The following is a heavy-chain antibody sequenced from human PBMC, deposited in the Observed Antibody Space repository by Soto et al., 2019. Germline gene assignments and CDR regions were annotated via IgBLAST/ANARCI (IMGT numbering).Heavy chain of an antibody. Sequence: QITLKESGPTLVKPTQTLTLTCTFSGFSLTTYAMGVGWIRQPPGKALEWLALIYLDDDKRYNPSLESRLTITKDTSKNQVVLSMTNMDPMDTATYFCAHKIYGDYVDYWGQGPLVTVSS. CDR1: GFSLTTYAMG. CDR2: IYLDDDK. D-gene: IGHD4-17*01. J-gene: IGHJ4*02. CDR3: AHKIYGDYVDY. V-gene: IGHV2-5*02.